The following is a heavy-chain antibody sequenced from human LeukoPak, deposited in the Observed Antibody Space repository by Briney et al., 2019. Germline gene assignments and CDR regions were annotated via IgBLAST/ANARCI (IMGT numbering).Heavy chain of an antibody. CDR1: GFTFSSYS. CDR2: ISSSSSTI. V-gene: IGHV3-48*01. J-gene: IGHJ5*02. CDR3: ARVRVGATPNWFDP. Sequence: GGSLRLSCAASGFTFSSYSMNWVRQAPGKGLEWVSYISSSSSTIYYADSVRGRFTISRDNAKNSPYLQMNSLRAEDTAVYYCARVRVGATPNWFDPWGQGTLVTVSS. D-gene: IGHD1-26*01.